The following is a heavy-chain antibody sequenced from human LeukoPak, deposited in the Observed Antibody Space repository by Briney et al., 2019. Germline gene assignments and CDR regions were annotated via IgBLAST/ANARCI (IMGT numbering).Heavy chain of an antibody. Sequence: ASVKVSCKASGYTFTGYYMHWVRQAPGQGLEWMGWINPNSGGTNYAQKFQGRVTMTRDTSISTAYMELSRLRSDDTAVYYCARGSNIRYFDCFDYWGQGTLVTVSS. CDR3: ARGSNIRYFDCFDY. CDR2: INPNSGGT. V-gene: IGHV1-2*02. CDR1: GYTFTGYY. J-gene: IGHJ4*02. D-gene: IGHD3-9*01.